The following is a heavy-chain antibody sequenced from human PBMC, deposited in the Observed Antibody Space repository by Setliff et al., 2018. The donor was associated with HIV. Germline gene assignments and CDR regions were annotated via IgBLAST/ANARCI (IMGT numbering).Heavy chain of an antibody. J-gene: IGHJ4*02. CDR1: GYTFTSYW. Sequence: GESLKISCKGSGYTFTSYWIGWVRQVPGKGLEWMGIIYPGDSDTRYSPSFQGRVTISADKSINTAYLQWSSLQASDTARYYCARRASKASLDYWGQGTLVTVSS. CDR2: IYPGDSDT. V-gene: IGHV5-51*01. CDR3: ARRASKASLDY.